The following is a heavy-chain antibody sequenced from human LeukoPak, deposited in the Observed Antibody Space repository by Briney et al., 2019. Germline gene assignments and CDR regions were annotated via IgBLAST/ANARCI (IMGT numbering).Heavy chain of an antibody. J-gene: IGHJ4*02. V-gene: IGHV3-30*18. CDR3: AKDRYSYASEYSDS. CDR1: GFTFSSYG. CDR2: ISNDGSKK. D-gene: IGHD5-18*01. Sequence: SGGSPRLSCAASGFTFSSYGMHWVRQAPGKGLDWVAVISNDGSKKYYADSVKGRFTISRDNSKNTLSLQVSSLRAEDTAVYYCAKDRYSYASEYSDSWGQGTLVTVSS.